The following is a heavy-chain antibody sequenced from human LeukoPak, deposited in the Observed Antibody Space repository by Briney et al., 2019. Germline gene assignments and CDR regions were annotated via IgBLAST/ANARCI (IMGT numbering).Heavy chain of an antibody. D-gene: IGHD2-21*01. CDR1: GYTFHNYV. Sequence: GASVRVSCKASGYTFHNYVFSWVRQAPGQGLEWMGGIIPKFGTAHYAQKFQGRVTLTTDESTSTAYMEMSSLRSDDTAVYYCARDDSDIVASDHWGQGTRVSVSS. CDR3: ARDDSDIVASDH. CDR2: IIPKFGTA. V-gene: IGHV1-69*05. J-gene: IGHJ4*02.